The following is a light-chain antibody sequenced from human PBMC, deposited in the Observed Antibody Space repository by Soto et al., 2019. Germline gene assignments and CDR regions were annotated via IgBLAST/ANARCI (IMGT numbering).Light chain of an antibody. J-gene: IGLJ2*01. CDR1: SGHSSYA. CDR2: LNSDGSH. Sequence: QLVLTQSPSASASLGDSVKLTCTLSSGHSSYAIAWHQQQPEKGPRYLMKLNSDGSHSKGDGIPDRFSGSSSGAERYLTISRLHSEDDADYYCQTWGTGIQVFGGGTKLTVL. V-gene: IGLV4-69*01. CDR3: QTWGTGIQV.